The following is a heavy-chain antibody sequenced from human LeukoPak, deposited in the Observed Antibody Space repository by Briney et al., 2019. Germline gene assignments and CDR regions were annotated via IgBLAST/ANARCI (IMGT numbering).Heavy chain of an antibody. Sequence: SVKVSCKASGGTFSSYAISWVRQAPGQGLEWMGGIIPIFGTANYAQKFQGRVTITADKSTSTAYMELSSLRSEDTAVYYCARGLVVVPAAIGWFDPWGQGTLVTVSS. CDR2: IIPIFGTA. J-gene: IGHJ5*02. CDR3: ARGLVVVPAAIGWFDP. D-gene: IGHD2-2*02. V-gene: IGHV1-69*06. CDR1: GGTFSSYA.